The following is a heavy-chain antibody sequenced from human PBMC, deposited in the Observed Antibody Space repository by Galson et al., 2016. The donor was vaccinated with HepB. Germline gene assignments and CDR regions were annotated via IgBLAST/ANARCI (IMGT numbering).Heavy chain of an antibody. Sequence: SLRLSCAASGFTFDDYAMHWVRQVPGKGLEWVSGISWNSGNIHYADSVKGRFTISRDNAKNSLYLQMNSLRAEDTALYYCAKDMAGGSHNYYGMDVWGQGTTVTVSS. CDR2: ISWNSGNI. J-gene: IGHJ6*02. V-gene: IGHV3-9*01. CDR3: AKDMAGGSHNYYGMDV. D-gene: IGHD3-16*01. CDR1: GFTFDDYA.